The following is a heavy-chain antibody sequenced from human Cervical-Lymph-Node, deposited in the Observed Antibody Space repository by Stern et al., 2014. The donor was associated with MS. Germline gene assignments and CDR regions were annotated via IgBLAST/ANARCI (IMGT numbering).Heavy chain of an antibody. V-gene: IGHV3-33*01. D-gene: IGHD3-22*01. Sequence: VQLVESGGGVVQPGRSLRLSCAASGFTFSSHAIHWVRQAPGKGLEWVAVIWPDGTNKYYVDSVKGRFTIFRDNSQNTVYLQMNTLRAEDTAVYYCARDRDTSAYYWGYDAFDFWGQGTMVTVSS. CDR2: IWPDGTNK. J-gene: IGHJ3*01. CDR3: ARDRDTSAYYWGYDAFDF. CDR1: GFTFSSHA.